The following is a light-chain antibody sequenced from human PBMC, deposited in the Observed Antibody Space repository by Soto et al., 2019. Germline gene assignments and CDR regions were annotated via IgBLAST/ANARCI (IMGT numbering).Light chain of an antibody. Sequence: EVVLTQSPGTLSLSPGERATLSCRASQSVTNNYLAWYQQRPVQAPRLLIFGSSDRATGIPDRFSGSGSGTDFTLTISRLEPEDFAVYYCHQYGSSPPYTFGQGTKLEIK. J-gene: IGKJ2*01. CDR2: GSS. CDR1: QSVTNNY. V-gene: IGKV3-20*01. CDR3: HQYGSSPPYT.